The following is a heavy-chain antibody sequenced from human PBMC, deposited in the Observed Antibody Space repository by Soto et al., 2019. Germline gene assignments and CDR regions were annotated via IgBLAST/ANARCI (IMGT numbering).Heavy chain of an antibody. Sequence: EVQLVESGGGLIQPGGSLRLSCAASGFTVSSKYMTWVRQAPGKGLEWVSVIYGGGTTYYADSVKGRFTISRDNSKNTLYLQMTRLGAEATAVYYCVQPPGWPGFDFWGQGTLVTVSS. CDR1: GFTVSSKY. D-gene: IGHD6-19*01. V-gene: IGHV3-53*01. CDR2: IYGGGTT. CDR3: VQPPGWPGFDF. J-gene: IGHJ4*02.